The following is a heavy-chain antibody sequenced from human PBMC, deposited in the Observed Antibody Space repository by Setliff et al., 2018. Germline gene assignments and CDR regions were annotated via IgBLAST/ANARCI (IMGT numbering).Heavy chain of an antibody. D-gene: IGHD3-22*01. J-gene: IGHJ6*03. CDR3: VREGVDSRSSTDCRYYMDV. Sequence: SVKVSCKASGATFSSYGISWVRQAPGQGLEWMGGTIPMFGTTEYAQKFQGRLTIITDESTNTAFMQLSSLRSDDTAVYYCVREGVDSRSSTDCRYYMDVWGKGTTVTVSS. CDR2: TIPMFGTT. CDR1: GATFSSYG. V-gene: IGHV1-69*05.